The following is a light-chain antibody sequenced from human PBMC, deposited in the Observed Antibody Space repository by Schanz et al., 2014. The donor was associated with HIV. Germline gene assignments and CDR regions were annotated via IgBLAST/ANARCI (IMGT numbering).Light chain of an antibody. CDR1: QDISSY. V-gene: IGKV1-8*01. CDR3: QQYHSYPPT. Sequence: IQMTQSPSAMSASVGDRVTITCRASQDISSYLAWYQQKPGKAPKLLIYAASTLQSGVPSRFSGNVSGTDFTLTVSCLQSDDFATYYCQQYHSYPPTFGQGTKVEIK. CDR2: AAS. J-gene: IGKJ1*01.